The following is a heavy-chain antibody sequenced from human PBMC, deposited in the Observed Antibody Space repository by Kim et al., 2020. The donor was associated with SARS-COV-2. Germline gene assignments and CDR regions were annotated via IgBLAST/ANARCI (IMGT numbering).Heavy chain of an antibody. J-gene: IGHJ6*02. V-gene: IGHV1-2*06. Sequence: ASVKVSCKASGYTFTGYYMHWVRQAPGQGLEWMGRIDPNSGGTHYAQKFQGRVTMTGDTSISTAYMELSRLRSDDTAVYYCANGVALRYYGLDVWGQGTTVTVSS. CDR1: GYTFTGYY. CDR2: IDPNSGGT. D-gene: IGHD3-3*01. CDR3: ANGVALRYYGLDV.